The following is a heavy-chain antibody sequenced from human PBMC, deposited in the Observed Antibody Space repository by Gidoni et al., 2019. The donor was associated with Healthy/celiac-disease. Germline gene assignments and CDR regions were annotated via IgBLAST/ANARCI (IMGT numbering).Heavy chain of an antibody. CDR3: ARDRDSSGYYYGWFDP. V-gene: IGHV1-2*02. Sequence: QVQLVQSGAEVKKPGASVKVSCKASGYTFTGYYMHWVRQAPGQGLEWMGWINPNSGGTNYAQKFQGRVTMTRDTSISTAYMELSRLRSDDTAVYYCARDRDSSGYYYGWFDPWGQGTLVTVSS. CDR1: GYTFTGYY. CDR2: INPNSGGT. D-gene: IGHD3-22*01. J-gene: IGHJ5*02.